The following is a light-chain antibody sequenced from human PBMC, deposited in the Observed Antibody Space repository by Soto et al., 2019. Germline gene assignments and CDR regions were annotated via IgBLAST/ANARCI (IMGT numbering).Light chain of an antibody. CDR1: QSVSSY. CDR2: GAS. V-gene: IGKV3-11*01. J-gene: IGKJ5*01. Sequence: EIVLTQSPATLSLSPGERATLSCRASQSVSSYLAWYQQKPGQAPRLLIYGASNRATGIPDRFSGSGSGTDFTLTITRLEPEDFGVYYCQQYADWPTTFGQGTRLEIK. CDR3: QQYADWPTT.